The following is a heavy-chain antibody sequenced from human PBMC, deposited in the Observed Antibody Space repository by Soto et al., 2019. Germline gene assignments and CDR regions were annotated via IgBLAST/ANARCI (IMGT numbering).Heavy chain of an antibody. CDR1: GFTFNDFE. D-gene: IGHD3-10*01. CDR3: ARGFGRFND. CDR2: IDGSGATK. V-gene: IGHV3-48*03. J-gene: IGHJ4*02. Sequence: EVQLLESGGGLVQPGGSLRLSCGVSGFTFNDFEMNWVRQAPEKGPEWLAYIDGSGATKKYADSVRGRFTISRDNPNNSLFLQMSSLGAADTAIYYCARGFGRFNDWGQGTLVSVSS.